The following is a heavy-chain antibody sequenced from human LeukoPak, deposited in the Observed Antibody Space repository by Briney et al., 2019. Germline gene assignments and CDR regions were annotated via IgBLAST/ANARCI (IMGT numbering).Heavy chain of an antibody. J-gene: IGHJ4*02. CDR2: FIPIFGTA. CDR1: GGTFSSYA. Sequence: EASVKVSCKASGGTFSSYAISWVRQAPGQGLECLGGFIPIFGTANYAQKFQGRVTITADKSTSTAYMELSSLRSEDTAVYYCARASDILTGYYWTFDYWGQGTLVTVSS. V-gene: IGHV1-69*06. CDR3: ARASDILTGYYWTFDY. D-gene: IGHD3-9*01.